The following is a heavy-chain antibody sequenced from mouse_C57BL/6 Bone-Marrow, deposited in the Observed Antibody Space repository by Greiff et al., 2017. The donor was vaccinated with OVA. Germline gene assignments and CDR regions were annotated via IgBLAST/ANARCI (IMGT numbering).Heavy chain of an antibody. CDR3: ARSKSSTTPHWYFDV. CDR2: IYPRSGNT. V-gene: IGHV1-81*01. CDR1: GYTFTSYG. J-gene: IGHJ1*03. D-gene: IGHD2-1*01. Sequence: QVQLQQSGAELARPGASVKLSCKASGYTFTSYGISWVKQRTGQGLEWIGEIYPRSGNTYYNEKFKGKATLTADKSSSTAYMELRSLTSEDSAVYFCARSKSSTTPHWYFDVWGTGTTVTVSS.